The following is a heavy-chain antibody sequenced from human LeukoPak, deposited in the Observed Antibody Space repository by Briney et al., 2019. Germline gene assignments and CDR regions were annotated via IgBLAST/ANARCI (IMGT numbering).Heavy chain of an antibody. CDR1: GYTFTSYG. D-gene: IGHD5-12*01. Sequence: ASVKVSCKASGYTFTSYGISWVRQAPGQGLEWMGWISAYNGNTNYAQKLQGRVTMTTDTSTSTAYMELRSLRSEDTAVYYCARAGIVATIGCMGFDYWGQGTLVTVSS. J-gene: IGHJ4*02. CDR3: ARAGIVATIGCMGFDY. CDR2: ISAYNGNT. V-gene: IGHV1-18*01.